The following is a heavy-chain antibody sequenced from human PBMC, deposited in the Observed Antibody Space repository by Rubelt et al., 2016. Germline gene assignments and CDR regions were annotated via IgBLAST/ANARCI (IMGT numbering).Heavy chain of an antibody. Sequence: QVQLQQWGAGLLKPSETLSLTCAVYGGSFSGYYWSWIRQPPGKGLEWIGEINHSGSTNYNPSLKSRGTRSVATSKNQFSLKLGSVTAADTAVYYCATRVVNSSGFGYWGQGTLVTVSS. J-gene: IGHJ4*02. V-gene: IGHV4-34*01. D-gene: IGHD3-22*01. CDR3: ATRVVNSSGFGY. CDR2: INHSGST. CDR1: GGSFSGYY.